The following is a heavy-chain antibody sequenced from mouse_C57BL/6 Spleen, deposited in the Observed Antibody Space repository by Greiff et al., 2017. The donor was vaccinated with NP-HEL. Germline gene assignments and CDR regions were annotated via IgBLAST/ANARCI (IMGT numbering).Heavy chain of an antibody. CDR2: INPNNGGT. CDR3: ARKRVRYYYAMDY. CDR1: GYTFTDYY. D-gene: IGHD2-2*01. Sequence: VQLQQSGPELVKPGASVKISCKASGYTFTDYYMNWVKQSHGKSLEWIGDINPNNGGTSYNQKFKGKATLTVDKSSSTAYMELRSLTSEDSAVYYCARKRVRYYYAMDYWGQGTSVTVSS. J-gene: IGHJ4*01. V-gene: IGHV1-26*01.